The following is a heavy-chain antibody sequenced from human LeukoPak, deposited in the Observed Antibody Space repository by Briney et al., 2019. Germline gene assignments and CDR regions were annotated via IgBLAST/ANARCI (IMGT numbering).Heavy chain of an antibody. D-gene: IGHD6-6*01. CDR3: ARAGRSSSPYYYYYYYMDV. CDR1: GYTFTGYY. J-gene: IGHJ6*03. V-gene: IGHV1-2*02. CDR2: INPNSGGT. Sequence: GASVKVSCKASGYTFTGYYMHWVRQAPGQGLEWMGWINPNSGGTNYAQKFQGRVTMTRDTSICTAYMELSRLRSDDTAVYYCARAGRSSSPYYYYYYYMDVWGKGTTVTVSS.